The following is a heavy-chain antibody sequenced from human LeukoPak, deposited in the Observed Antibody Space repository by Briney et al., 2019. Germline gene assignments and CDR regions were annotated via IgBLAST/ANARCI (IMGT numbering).Heavy chain of an antibody. CDR2: ISYSGST. CDR1: GGSISSYY. J-gene: IGHJ4*02. V-gene: IGHV4-59*01. D-gene: IGHD6-19*01. CDR3: ASTGYSSGWYWFDY. Sequence: SETLSLTCTVSGGSISSYYWSWIRQPPGKGLEWIGYISYSGSTNYNPSLKSRVTILVDTSKSQFSLKLSSVTAADTAVYYCASTGYSSGWYWFDYWGQGTLVTVSS.